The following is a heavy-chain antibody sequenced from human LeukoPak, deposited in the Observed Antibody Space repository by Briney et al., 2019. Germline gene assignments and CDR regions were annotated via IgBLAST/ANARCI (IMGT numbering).Heavy chain of an antibody. CDR2: ISGSGGST. D-gene: IGHD2-21*02. J-gene: IGHJ4*02. CDR3: AKSHHVTAIDY. Sequence: GGSLRLSCAASGFTFSSYWMHWVRQAPGKGLEWVSAISGSGGSTYYAGSVKGRFTISRDNSKNTLYLQMNSLRADDTAVYYCAKSHHVTAIDYWGQGTLVTVSS. V-gene: IGHV3-23*01. CDR1: GFTFSSYW.